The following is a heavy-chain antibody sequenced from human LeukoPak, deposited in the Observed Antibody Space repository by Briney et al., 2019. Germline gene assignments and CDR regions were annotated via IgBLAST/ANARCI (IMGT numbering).Heavy chain of an antibody. D-gene: IGHD2-15*01. CDR2: ISSGSSYT. V-gene: IGHV3-11*03. CDR3: AKTKRYCSGGSCYWPSDF. CDR1: GFTFSDYY. Sequence: PGGSLRLSCAASGFTFSDYYMSWIRQAPGKGLEWVSDISSGSSYTNYAESVQGPFSISRDNAKNSLFLQMTSLRVEDTAVYYCAKTKRYCSGGSCYWPSDFWGEGTLVTVSS. J-gene: IGHJ4*02.